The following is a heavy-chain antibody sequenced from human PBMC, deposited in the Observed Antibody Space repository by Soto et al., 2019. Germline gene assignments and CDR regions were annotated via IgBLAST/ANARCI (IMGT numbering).Heavy chain of an antibody. Sequence: VGSLRLSCASSGFTFSSYEMSWVRQAPGKGLEWVSYIGSSGSTRYYADSVKGRFTISRDNAKNSLDLQMNSLRAEDTAVYYCASHRIFDYWGQGTLVTVSS. CDR3: ASHRIFDY. CDR1: GFTFSSYE. CDR2: IGSSGSTR. J-gene: IGHJ4*02. V-gene: IGHV3-48*03.